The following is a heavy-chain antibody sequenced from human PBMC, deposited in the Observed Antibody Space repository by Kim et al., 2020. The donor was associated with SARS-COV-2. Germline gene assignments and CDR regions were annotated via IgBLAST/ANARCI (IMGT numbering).Heavy chain of an antibody. J-gene: IGHJ4*02. V-gene: IGHV3-23*01. CDR3: AKAGDYGGKYGFDY. Sequence: ADSGKGRFTISRDNSKNTLYLQMNSLRAEDTAVYYCAKAGDYGGKYGFDYWGQGTLVTVSS. D-gene: IGHD4-17*01.